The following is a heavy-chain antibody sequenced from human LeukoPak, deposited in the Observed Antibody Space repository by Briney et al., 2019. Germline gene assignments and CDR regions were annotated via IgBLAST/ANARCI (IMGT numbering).Heavy chain of an antibody. V-gene: IGHV1-18*01. D-gene: IGHD4-17*01. CDR1: GYTFTTYA. CDR2: ISGYNGNT. J-gene: IGHJ4*02. CDR3: ARGDYGDFKSLFDY. Sequence: GASVTLCCKASGYTFTTYAISWVRQAPGQGLERMGWISGYNGNTNYAQKLQGRVTMTTDTSTSTAYMELRSMRSDDTAVYYCARGDYGDFKSLFDYWGQGTLVTVSS.